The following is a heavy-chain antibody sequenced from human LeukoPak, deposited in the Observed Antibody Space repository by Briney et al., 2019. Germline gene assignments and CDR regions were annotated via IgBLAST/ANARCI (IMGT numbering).Heavy chain of an antibody. CDR3: ARGRSSGNYPDFDY. D-gene: IGHD4-11*01. Sequence: KPSQTLSLTCTVSGGAISSGGYYWNWIRQHPGKGLEWIGYIYYSGSTSYNPSLKSRVTILVDTSKNQFSLRLSSVTAADTAVYYCARGRSSGNYPDFDYWGQGTLVTVSS. J-gene: IGHJ4*02. CDR2: IYYSGST. V-gene: IGHV4-31*03. CDR1: GGAISSGGYY.